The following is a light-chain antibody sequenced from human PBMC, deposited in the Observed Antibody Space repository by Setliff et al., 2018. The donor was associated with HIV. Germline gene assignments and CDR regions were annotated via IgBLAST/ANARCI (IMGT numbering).Light chain of an antibody. Sequence: QSALTQPASVSGSPGQSVTISCTGTSIDVGAYHFVSWFQHHPGRAPKLMIYDVINRNSGVSIRFSGSKSGHAASLTISGLQAEDEADYYCSSYTTSRQFVFGSGTKVTVL. CDR3: SSYTTSRQFV. J-gene: IGLJ1*01. CDR1: SIDVGAYHF. V-gene: IGLV2-14*01. CDR2: DVI.